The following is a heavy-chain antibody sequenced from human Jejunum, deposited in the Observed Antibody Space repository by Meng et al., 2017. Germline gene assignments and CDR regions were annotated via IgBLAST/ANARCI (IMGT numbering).Heavy chain of an antibody. CDR2: ISGDGSKT. J-gene: IGHJ4*02. CDR3: AREDKGDYDY. D-gene: IGHD2-21*01. CDR1: GFIFSSHL. Sequence: GESLKISCAASGFIFSSHLTHWVRQAPGKGLESVSAISGDGSKTYYADSVKGRFTISRDNSKNTLYLQMGSLRTEDTAVYYCAREDKGDYDYWGQGTLVTVSS. V-gene: IGHV3-64*02.